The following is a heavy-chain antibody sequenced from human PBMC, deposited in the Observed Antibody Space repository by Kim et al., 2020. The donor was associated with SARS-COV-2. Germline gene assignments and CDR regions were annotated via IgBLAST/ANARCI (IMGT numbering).Heavy chain of an antibody. Sequence: SETLSLTCIVSGGSISSSSYYWGWIRQPPGKGLEWIGSIYYSGSTYYNPSLKSRVTISVDTSKNQFSLKLSSVTAADTAVYYCARIYYYDSSGYYTTTDYFDYWGQGTLVTVSS. CDR2: IYYSGST. V-gene: IGHV4-39*07. CDR3: ARIYYYDSSGYYTTTDYFDY. D-gene: IGHD3-22*01. CDR1: GGSISSSSYY. J-gene: IGHJ4*02.